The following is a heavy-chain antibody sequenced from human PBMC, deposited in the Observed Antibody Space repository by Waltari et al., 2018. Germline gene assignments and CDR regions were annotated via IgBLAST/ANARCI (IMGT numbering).Heavy chain of an antibody. V-gene: IGHV4-34*01. Sequence: QVQLQQWGAGLLKPSETLSLTCAVYGGSFSGYYWSWIRQPPGKGLEWIGEINHSGSTNSNPSLKSRVTISVDTAKNQFSLRLSSVTAADTAVYYCARWVDTAMGLDYWGQGTLVTVSS. J-gene: IGHJ4*02. CDR3: ARWVDTAMGLDY. D-gene: IGHD5-18*01. CDR2: INHSGST. CDR1: GGSFSGYY.